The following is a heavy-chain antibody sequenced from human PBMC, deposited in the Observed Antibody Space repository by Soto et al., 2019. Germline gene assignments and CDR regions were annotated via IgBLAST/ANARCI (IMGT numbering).Heavy chain of an antibody. Sequence: PSETLSLTCTVSGGSIINYYWSWIRQPPGKGLEWIAYIYYGGSTNYNPSLKSRVTISADTSKNQFSLRLSSVTAADTGVYYCARGYCSGGNCYRPGFDYWGQGTLVTVSS. CDR2: IYYGGST. V-gene: IGHV4-59*01. D-gene: IGHD2-15*01. J-gene: IGHJ4*02. CDR1: GGSIINYY. CDR3: ARGYCSGGNCYRPGFDY.